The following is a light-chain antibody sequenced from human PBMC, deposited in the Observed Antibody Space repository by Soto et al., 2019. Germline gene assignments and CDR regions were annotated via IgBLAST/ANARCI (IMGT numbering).Light chain of an antibody. Sequence: IVLTQSPATLSLSPGERATLSCRASQSVSSYLAWYQQKPGQAPRLLIYDTSSRATGIPARFSGSGSGTDFTLTISGLEPEDFAVYYCQQRSNWQYTFGLGTRLEIK. CDR3: QQRSNWQYT. CDR2: DTS. J-gene: IGKJ2*01. CDR1: QSVSSY. V-gene: IGKV3-11*01.